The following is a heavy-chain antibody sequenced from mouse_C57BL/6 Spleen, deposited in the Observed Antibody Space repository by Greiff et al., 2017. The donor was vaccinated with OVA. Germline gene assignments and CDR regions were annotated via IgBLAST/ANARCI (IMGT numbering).Heavy chain of an antibody. CDR3: ARSYDGYYGLFAY. D-gene: IGHD2-3*01. CDR1: GFSLTSYG. V-gene: IGHV2-6*01. Sequence: QVHVKQSGPGLVAPSQRLSITCTVSGFSLTSYGVDWVRQSPGKGLEWLGVIWGVGSTNYNSALKSRLSISKDNSKSQVFLKMNSLQTDDTAMYYCARSYDGYYGLFAYWGQGTLVTVSA. CDR2: IWGVGST. J-gene: IGHJ3*01.